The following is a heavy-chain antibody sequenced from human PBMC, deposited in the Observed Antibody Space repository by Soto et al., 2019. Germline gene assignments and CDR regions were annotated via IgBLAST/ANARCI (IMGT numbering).Heavy chain of an antibody. V-gene: IGHV4-61*08. CDR2: IHYSGST. CDR3: ARGYNFLSGYYTGQFDR. CDR1: GGSVVIGGSY. Sequence: QVQLQESGPGLVKPSETLSLTCTVSGGSVVIGGSYWTWIRQPPGKGLEWIGYIHYSGSTNFSPSLKSRVTISVDTSTKQFSLKLSSVTAADTAVYFCARGYNFLSGYYTGQFDRWGQGALVTVSS. J-gene: IGHJ5*02. D-gene: IGHD3-3*01.